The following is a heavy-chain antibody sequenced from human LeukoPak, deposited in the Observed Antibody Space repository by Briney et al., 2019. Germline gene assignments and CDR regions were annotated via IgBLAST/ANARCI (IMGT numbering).Heavy chain of an antibody. V-gene: IGHV3-30-3*01. CDR2: ISYDGGNK. CDR3: AKDLSYCSGGTCYTSRYYGMDV. CDR1: GFTFSSYA. Sequence: PGGSLRLSCAASGFTFSSYAMHWVRQAPGKGLEWVAVISYDGGNKYYADSVKGRFTISRDNSNNTLYLQMNSLRAEDTAVYYCAKDLSYCSGGTCYTSRYYGMDVWGQGTTVTVSS. D-gene: IGHD2-15*01. J-gene: IGHJ6*02.